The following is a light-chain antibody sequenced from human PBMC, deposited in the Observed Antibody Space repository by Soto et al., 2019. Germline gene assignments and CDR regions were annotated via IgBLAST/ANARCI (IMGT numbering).Light chain of an antibody. J-gene: IGKJ4*01. CDR3: QQHSDWPLT. V-gene: IGKV3-15*01. Sequence: EIVMTQSPATLSVSPGERATLSCRASQSISSNLAWYQQKPGQAPRLLIFGASNRATAIPARFSGSGSGTEFTLTISSLQSEDFAVYYCQQHSDWPLTFGGGTRVEIK. CDR1: QSISSN. CDR2: GAS.